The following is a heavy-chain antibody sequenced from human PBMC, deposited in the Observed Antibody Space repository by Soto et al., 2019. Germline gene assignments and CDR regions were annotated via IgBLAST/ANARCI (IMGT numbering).Heavy chain of an antibody. D-gene: IGHD3-22*01. CDR1: GYSFAGYW. CDR3: ARQIYDSDTGPNFQYYFDS. Sequence: GESLKISCKGSGYSFAGYWITWVRQKPGKGLEWMGRIDPSDSQTYYSPSFRGHVTISVTKSITTVFLQWSSLRASDTAMYYCARQIYDSDTGPNFQYYFDSWGQGSPATVSS. J-gene: IGHJ4*02. CDR2: IDPSDSQT. V-gene: IGHV5-10-1*01.